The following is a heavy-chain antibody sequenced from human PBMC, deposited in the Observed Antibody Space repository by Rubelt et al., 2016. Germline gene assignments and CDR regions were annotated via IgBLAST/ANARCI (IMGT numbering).Heavy chain of an antibody. V-gene: IGHV4-39*07. J-gene: IGHJ4*02. Sequence: QLQLQESGPGLVKPSETLSLTCTVSGGTISSSGYYWGWIRQPPGKGLEWIGMIYYSGSTYSNPSLKSRVTISLDTPKNQCALRWTSVTAADTAVYYCARGKGYGDYVGYWGQGALVTVSS. CDR1: GGTISSSGYY. D-gene: IGHD4-17*01. CDR2: IYYSGST. CDR3: ARGKGYGDYVGY.